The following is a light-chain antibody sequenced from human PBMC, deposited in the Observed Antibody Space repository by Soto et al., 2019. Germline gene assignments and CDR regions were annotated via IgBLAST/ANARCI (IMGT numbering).Light chain of an antibody. CDR3: QQYGGSRWT. V-gene: IGKV3-20*01. CDR2: GTS. Sequence: EIVLTQSPGTLSLSPGERATLSCRASQTVTSNYFAWYQQRPGQAPRLLIYGTSSRATGIPGRFSGSGSGTDFSLTISRLDPEDFAVYYCQQYGGSRWTFGQGTKVDIK. J-gene: IGKJ1*01. CDR1: QTVTSNY.